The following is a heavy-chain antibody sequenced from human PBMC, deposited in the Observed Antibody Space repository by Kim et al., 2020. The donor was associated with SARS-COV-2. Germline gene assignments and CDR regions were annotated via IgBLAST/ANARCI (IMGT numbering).Heavy chain of an antibody. Sequence: GGSLRLSCAASGFTFSDYYMSWIRQAPGKGLEWVSYISSSGSTIYYADSVKGRFTISRDNAKNSLYLQMNSLRAEDTAVYYCAREPAHGDYSYYYGMDVWGQGTTVTVSS. V-gene: IGHV3-11*01. CDR3: AREPAHGDYSYYYGMDV. CDR2: ISSSGSTI. CDR1: GFTFSDYY. J-gene: IGHJ6*02. D-gene: IGHD4-17*01.